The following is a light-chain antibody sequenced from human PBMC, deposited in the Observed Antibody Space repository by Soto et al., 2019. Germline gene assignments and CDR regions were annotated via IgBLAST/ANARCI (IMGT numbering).Light chain of an antibody. CDR2: GAS. CDR3: QQDYNFPSWT. J-gene: IGKJ1*01. V-gene: IGKV3D-7*01. CDR1: QSVSSSY. Sequence: PGERVTLSCRASQSVSSSYLTWYQQKPGQAPRLPIYGASTRATGIPARFSGSGSGTDFTLTISSLQPEDVAVHCCQQDYNFPSWTFGQGTKVDI.